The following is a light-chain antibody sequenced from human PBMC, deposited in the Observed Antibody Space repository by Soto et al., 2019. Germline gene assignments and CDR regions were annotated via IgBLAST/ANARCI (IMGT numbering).Light chain of an antibody. CDR2: GVS. CDR1: QSVSIN. J-gene: IGKJ1*01. V-gene: IGKV3-15*01. CDR3: QQYNNWPWT. Sequence: EIVMTQSPATLSVSPGERATLSCRASQSVSINLVWYQQKPGQAPRLLIYGVSTRATGIPARFSGSGSGTECTLTISSLQSEDFAVYYCQQYNNWPWTFGQGTKVEIK.